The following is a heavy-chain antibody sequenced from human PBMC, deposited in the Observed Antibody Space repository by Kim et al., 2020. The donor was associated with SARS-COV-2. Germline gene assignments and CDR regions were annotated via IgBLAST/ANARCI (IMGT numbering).Heavy chain of an antibody. Sequence: SETLSLTCAVYGGSFSGYYWSWIRQPPGKGLEWIGEINHSGSTNYNPSLKSRVTISVDTSKNQFSLKLSSVTAADTAVYYCARGEGVVAATGYWYFDLWGRGTLVTVSS. D-gene: IGHD2-15*01. CDR2: INHSGST. J-gene: IGHJ2*01. CDR1: GGSFSGYY. V-gene: IGHV4-34*01. CDR3: ARGEGVVAATGYWYFDL.